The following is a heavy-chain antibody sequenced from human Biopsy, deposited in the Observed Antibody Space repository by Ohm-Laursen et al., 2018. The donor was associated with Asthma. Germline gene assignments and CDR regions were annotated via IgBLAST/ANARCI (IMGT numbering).Heavy chain of an antibody. CDR2: ISKDASTQ. J-gene: IGHJ3*02. V-gene: IGHV3-30*01. Sequence: SLRLSCAASGFSFSNFAIHWVRQAPGKGLEWVGVISKDASTQDYADSVKGRFTMARDNSKNTLDLQMNSLREEDTAVHNCVRDGTDDAFDIWGQGTVVSVSS. CDR3: VRDGTDDAFDI. D-gene: IGHD1-1*01. CDR1: GFSFSNFA.